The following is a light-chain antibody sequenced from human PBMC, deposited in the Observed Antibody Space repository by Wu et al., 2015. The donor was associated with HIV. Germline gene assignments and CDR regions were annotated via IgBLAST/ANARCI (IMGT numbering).Light chain of an antibody. Sequence: EIVLTQSPATLPLSPGQRATLSCRASQSVSSSYLAWYQQKPGQPPRLLTYGASSRATGIPDRFSGSGSGTDFTLSISRLEPEDFAVYYCQHYQTFGQGTKVEIK. CDR3: QHYQT. V-gene: IGKV3-20*01. CDR1: QSVSSSY. CDR2: GAS. J-gene: IGKJ1*01.